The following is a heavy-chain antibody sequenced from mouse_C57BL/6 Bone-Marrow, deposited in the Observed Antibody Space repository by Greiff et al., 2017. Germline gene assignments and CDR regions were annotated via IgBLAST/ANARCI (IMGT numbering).Heavy chain of an antibody. CDR3: ARRRWLLRVYAMDY. Sequence: QVQLQQSGAELARPGASVKMSCKASGYTFTSYTMHWVNPRPGQGLEWIGYINPSSGYTKYNQKFKDKATLTADKSSSTAYMQLSSLTSEDSAVYYCARRRWLLRVYAMDYWGQGTSVTVAS. V-gene: IGHV1-4*01. CDR1: GYTFTSYT. J-gene: IGHJ4*01. D-gene: IGHD2-3*01. CDR2: INPSSGYT.